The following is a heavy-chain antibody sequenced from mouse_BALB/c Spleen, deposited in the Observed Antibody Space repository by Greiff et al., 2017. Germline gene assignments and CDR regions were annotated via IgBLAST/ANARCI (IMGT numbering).Heavy chain of an antibody. CDR2: ISSGGSYT. J-gene: IGHJ3*01. D-gene: IGHD2-4*01. Sequence: EVQRVESGGGLVKPGGSLKLSCAASGFTFSSYTMSWVRQTPEKRLEWVATISSGGSYTYYPDSVKGRFTISRDNAKNTLYLQMSSLKSEDTAMYYWTRDAMSTTGFAYWGQGTLVTVSA. CDR3: TRDAMSTTGFAY. CDR1: GFTFSSYT. V-gene: IGHV5-6-4*01.